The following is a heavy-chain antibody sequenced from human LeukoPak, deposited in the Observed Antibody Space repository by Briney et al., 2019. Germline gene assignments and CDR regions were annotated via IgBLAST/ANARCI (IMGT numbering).Heavy chain of an antibody. CDR3: ARHIRRGISGYEFDY. J-gene: IGHJ4*02. CDR2: IYYSGST. CDR1: GGSISSSSYY. Sequence: SETLSLTCTVSGGSISSSSYYWGWIRQPPGKGLEWIGSIYYSGSTYYNPSLKSRVTISVDTSKNQFSLKLSSVTAADKAVYYCARHIRRGISGYEFDYWGQGTLVTVSS. V-gene: IGHV4-39*01. D-gene: IGHD5-12*01.